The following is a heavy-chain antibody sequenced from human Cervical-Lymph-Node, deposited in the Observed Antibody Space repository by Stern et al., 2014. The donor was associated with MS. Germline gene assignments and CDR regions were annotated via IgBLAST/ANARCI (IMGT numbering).Heavy chain of an antibody. Sequence: VQLVQSGAELKKPGESLRISCKGSGYSLTNTWIGWVRQMPGKGLEWVGIIYLGDSETRYSPSFQGQVTISADKSINTAYLQWSSLKASDTAMYYCARGRGIALRPDYWGQGTLVTVSS. J-gene: IGHJ4*02. D-gene: IGHD6-13*01. CDR1: GYSLTNTW. CDR3: ARGRGIALRPDY. CDR2: IYLGDSET. V-gene: IGHV5-51*03.